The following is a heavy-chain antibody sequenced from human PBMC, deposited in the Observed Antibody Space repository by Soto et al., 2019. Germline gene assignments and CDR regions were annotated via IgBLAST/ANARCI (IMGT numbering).Heavy chain of an antibody. CDR2: INTNTGNP. CDR1: GYTFTSYA. D-gene: IGHD6-13*01. V-gene: IGHV7-4-1*01. J-gene: IGHJ6*02. CDR3: ARDGDVNSGSSWYVGTPHYYYYGMDV. Sequence: QVQLVQSGSELQKPGASVKVSCKASGYTFTSYAMNWVRQAPGQGLEWMGWINTNTGNPTYAQGFTGRFVFSLDTSVSTAYLQICSLKAEDTAVYYCARDGDVNSGSSWYVGTPHYYYYGMDVWGQGTTVTVSS.